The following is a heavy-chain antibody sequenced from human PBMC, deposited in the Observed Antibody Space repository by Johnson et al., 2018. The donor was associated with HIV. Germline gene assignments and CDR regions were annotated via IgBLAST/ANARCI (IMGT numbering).Heavy chain of an antibody. CDR1: GFTFSSYG. Sequence: QVQLVESGGGVVQPGRSLRLSCAASGFTFSSYGMHWVRQAPGKGLEWVAVIRYHGGTKYSADSVKGRFSISRDNSENTVYLQMNSLRAEDTAVYFCAKESGGSGSYYIGDMGDAFDIWGQGTLVTVSS. CDR3: AKESGGSGSYYIGDMGDAFDI. CDR2: IRYHGGTK. J-gene: IGHJ3*02. V-gene: IGHV3-30*02. D-gene: IGHD3-10*01.